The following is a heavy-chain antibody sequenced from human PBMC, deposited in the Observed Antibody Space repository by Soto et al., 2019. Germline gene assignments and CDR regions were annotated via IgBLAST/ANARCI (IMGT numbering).Heavy chain of an antibody. Sequence: GGSLRLSFAASGFTFSTYWMNWVRQAPGKGLEWVANIKQDGSEKHYVDSVKGRFTFSRDNAKNSLYLQMNSLRAEDTAVYYCARMSSGYYFSGFDFWGQGTLVTVSS. J-gene: IGHJ4*02. V-gene: IGHV3-7*01. CDR2: IKQDGSEK. CDR1: GFTFSTYW. CDR3: ARMSSGYYFSGFDF. D-gene: IGHD3-22*01.